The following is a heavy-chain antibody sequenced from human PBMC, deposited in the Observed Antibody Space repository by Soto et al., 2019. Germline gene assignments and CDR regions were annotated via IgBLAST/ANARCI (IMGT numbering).Heavy chain of an antibody. CDR1: GFTFSSYG. J-gene: IGHJ4*02. CDR2: IWYDGSNK. D-gene: IGHD6-19*01. CDR3: ATVAVAGTDFDY. Sequence: PGGSLRLSCAASGFTFSSYGMHWVRQAPGKGLEWVAVIWYDGSNKYYADSVKGRFTISRDNSKNTLYLQMNSLRAEDTAVYYCATVAVAGTDFDYWGQGTLVTVSS. V-gene: IGHV3-33*01.